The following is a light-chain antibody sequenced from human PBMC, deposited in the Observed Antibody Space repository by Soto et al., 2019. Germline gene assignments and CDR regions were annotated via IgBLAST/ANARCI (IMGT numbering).Light chain of an antibody. CDR1: SSNIGSHV. CDR3: AVWDDSLDGWV. Sequence: QSVLTQPPSASGTPGQRVTISCSGSSSNIGSHVVYWYQQLAGTAPKLLMYNNNQRPSGVPDRFSGSKSGTSASLAISGLQSEDEADDYCAVWDDSLDGWVFGGGTKVTVL. CDR2: NNN. V-gene: IGLV1-44*01. J-gene: IGLJ3*02.